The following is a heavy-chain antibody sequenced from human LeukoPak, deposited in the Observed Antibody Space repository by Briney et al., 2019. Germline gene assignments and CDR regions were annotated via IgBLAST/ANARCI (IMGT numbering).Heavy chain of an antibody. J-gene: IGHJ4*02. CDR1: GYTFTELS. CDR2: FDPEDGET. D-gene: IGHD2-15*01. CDR3: RVGLSPWSYFDH. Sequence: GASVKVSCKVSGYTFTELSIHWVRQAPGKGLEWMGGFDPEDGETVYAQEFQGRVTMTEDTSTDTAYMELSSLRSEDTAVYYCRVGLSPWSYFDHWGQGTMVTVSS. V-gene: IGHV1-24*01.